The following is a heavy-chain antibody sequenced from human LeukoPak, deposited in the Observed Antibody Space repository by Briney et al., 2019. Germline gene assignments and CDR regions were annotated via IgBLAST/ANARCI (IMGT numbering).Heavy chain of an antibody. CDR3: ARATAENDY. CDR1: GYTFTGYD. J-gene: IGHJ4*02. V-gene: IGHV1-2*02. CDR2: INPKSGGT. Sequence: ASVKVSCKASGYTFTGYDMHWVRQAPGQRLEWMGWINPKSGGTNYLQKFQGRVTMTRDTSISTAYMELSRLRSDDTAVYYCARATAENDYWGQGTLVTVSS. D-gene: IGHD1-14*01.